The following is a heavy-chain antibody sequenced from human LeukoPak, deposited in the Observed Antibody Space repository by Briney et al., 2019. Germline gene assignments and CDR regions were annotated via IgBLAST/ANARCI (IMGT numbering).Heavy chain of an antibody. V-gene: IGHV4-59*01. CDR2: IYYSGST. J-gene: IGHJ6*03. CDR1: GGSFSGYY. CDR3: ARAQAYYYYYMDV. Sequence: PSETLSLTCAVYGGSFSGYYWNWIRQPPGKGLEWIGYIYYSGSTNYNPSLKSRVTISVDTSKNQFSLKLSSVTAADTAVYYCARAQAYYYYYMDVWGKGTTVTVSS.